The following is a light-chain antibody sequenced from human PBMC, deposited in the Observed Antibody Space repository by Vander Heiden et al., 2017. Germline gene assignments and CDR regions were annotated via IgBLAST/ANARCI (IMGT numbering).Light chain of an antibody. J-gene: IGLJ2*01. Sequence: QSALTQPPSASGSPGQSVTISCTGTSSDVGGYNYVSWYQQHPGKAPKPMIYGGSKRPLGGPDRFSGSKSGNPGLLNVLGLQAEDEADYYCSSYAGSNNFVVFGGGTKLTVL. CDR1: SSDVGGYNY. CDR2: GGS. CDR3: SSYAGSNNFVV. V-gene: IGLV2-8*01.